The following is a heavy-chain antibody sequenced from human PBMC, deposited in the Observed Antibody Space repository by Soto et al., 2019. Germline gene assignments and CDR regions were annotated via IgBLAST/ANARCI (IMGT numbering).Heavy chain of an antibody. CDR1: GFIFEDYS. J-gene: IGHJ4*02. V-gene: IGHV3-9*01. D-gene: IGHD3-22*01. CDR3: ANDVGSYYYDTSDYHYDY. Sequence: GGSLRLSCVASGFIFEDYSMNWVRQGPWKGLEWVSGISWNSVTIGYADAVKGRFTISRDNAKNSLHLQMNSLRAEDTALYHCANDVGSYYYDTSDYHYDYWGRGNQITVSS. CDR2: ISWNSVTI.